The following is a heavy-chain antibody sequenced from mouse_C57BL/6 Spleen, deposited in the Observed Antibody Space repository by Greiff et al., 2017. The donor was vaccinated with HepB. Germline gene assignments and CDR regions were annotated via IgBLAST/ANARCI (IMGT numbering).Heavy chain of an antibody. D-gene: IGHD1-1*01. CDR2: IRSKSSNYAT. Sequence: EVMLVESGGGLVQPKGSLKLSCAASGFTFNTYAMHWVRQAPGKGLEWVARIRSKSSNYATYYADSVKDRFTISRDDSQSMLYLQMNNLKTEDTAMYYCVRESTTVVVRDYAMDYWGQGTSVTVSS. CDR3: VRESTTVVVRDYAMDY. V-gene: IGHV10-3*01. J-gene: IGHJ4*01. CDR1: GFTFNTYA.